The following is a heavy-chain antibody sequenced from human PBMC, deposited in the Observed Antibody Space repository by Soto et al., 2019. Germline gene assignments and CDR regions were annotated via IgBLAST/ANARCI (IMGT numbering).Heavy chain of an antibody. J-gene: IGHJ4*02. Sequence: QVQLQQWGAGLLKPSETLSLTCAVYGGSFSGYYWSWIRQPPGKGLEWIGEINHSGSTNYNPSLKSRVTISVDTSKNQFSLKLSSVTAADTAVYYCARGLIVSSGGYYFDYWGQGTLVTVSS. CDR2: INHSGST. CDR3: ARGLIVSSGGYYFDY. V-gene: IGHV4-34*01. D-gene: IGHD6-19*01. CDR1: GGSFSGYY.